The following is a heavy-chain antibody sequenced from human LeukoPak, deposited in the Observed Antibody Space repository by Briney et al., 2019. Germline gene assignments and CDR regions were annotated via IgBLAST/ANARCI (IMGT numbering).Heavy chain of an antibody. CDR2: IHSADTT. D-gene: IGHD6-13*01. Sequence: PGGSLRLSCAASGFTVSNNHMNWVRQAPGKGLEWVSVIHSADTTYYADSVKGRFTISRDNSRNTLYLQMNSLRAEDTAVYYCASSSWYGGFDYWGQGTLVTVSS. J-gene: IGHJ4*02. V-gene: IGHV3-53*01. CDR1: GFTVSNNH. CDR3: ASSSWYGGFDY.